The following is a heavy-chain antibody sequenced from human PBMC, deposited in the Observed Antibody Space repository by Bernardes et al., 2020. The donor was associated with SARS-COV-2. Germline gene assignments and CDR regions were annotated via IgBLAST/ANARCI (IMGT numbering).Heavy chain of an antibody. CDR2: IYYSGST. D-gene: IGHD6-19*01. CDR1: GGSIRSYY. J-gene: IGHJ4*02. V-gene: IGHV4-59*01. CDR3: ARSGSGWDFGN. Sequence: SESLSLTCSVSGGSIRSYYWSWIRQPPGKALEWIGYIYYSGSTSSNPSLKSRVTISVDTSENRFSLRLSSVTAADTAVYYCARSGSGWDFGNWGQGTLVTVSS.